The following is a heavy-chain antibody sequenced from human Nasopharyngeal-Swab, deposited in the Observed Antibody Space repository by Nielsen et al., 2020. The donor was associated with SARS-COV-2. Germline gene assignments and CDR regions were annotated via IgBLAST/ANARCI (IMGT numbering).Heavy chain of an antibody. CDR1: GFTFTSYA. D-gene: IGHD2-15*01. V-gene: IGHV3-23*01. Sequence: GESLKISCAASGFTFTSYAMNWVRHAPGKGLEWVSGMSGRGENTYSAESGKGRFTISRDSSKNTLYLQMNGLRAEDAALYYCAKDSGAGFCDDGSCFPTNHWGQGTLVTVSS. J-gene: IGHJ5*02. CDR3: AKDSGAGFCDDGSCFPTNH. CDR2: MSGRGENT.